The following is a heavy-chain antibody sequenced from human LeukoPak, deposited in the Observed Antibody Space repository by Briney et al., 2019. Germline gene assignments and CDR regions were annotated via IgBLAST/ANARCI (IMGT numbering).Heavy chain of an antibody. CDR1: GFTFSSYW. CDR2: IKQDGSEK. J-gene: IGHJ3*02. CDR3: ARDLSDTAMVISDAFDI. Sequence: GGSLRLSCAASGFTFSSYWMSWVRQAPGKGLEWVANIKQDGSEKYYVDSVKGRFTISRDNAKNSLYLQMNSLRAEDTAVYYCARDLSDTAMVISDAFDIWGQGTMVTVSS. V-gene: IGHV3-7*01. D-gene: IGHD5-18*01.